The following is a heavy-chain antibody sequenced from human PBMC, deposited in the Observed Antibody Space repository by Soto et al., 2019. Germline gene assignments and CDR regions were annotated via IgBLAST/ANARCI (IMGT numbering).Heavy chain of an antibody. V-gene: IGHV3-30-3*01. J-gene: IGHJ4*02. CDR3: ARDDYASTGRNSGFDY. CDR1: GFTFRNYA. D-gene: IGHD3-22*01. CDR2: ISYDGSNQ. Sequence: QVQLVESGGGVVQHGRSLRLSCAASGFTFRNYAMHWVREVRQAPGKGLEWVAVISYDGSNQFYADSVKGRFTISRDDSKNTLYLQMNSLRADDTAVYYCARDDYASTGRNSGFDYWGQGTLVTVSS.